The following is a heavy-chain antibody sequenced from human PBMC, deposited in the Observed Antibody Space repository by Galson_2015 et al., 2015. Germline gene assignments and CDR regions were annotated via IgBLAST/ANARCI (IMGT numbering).Heavy chain of an antibody. V-gene: IGHV3-30*18. CDR1: GFTFSSYG. CDR3: AKDIVGATYYYYGMDV. Sequence: SLRLSCAASGFTFSSYGMHWVRQAPGKGLEWVAVISYDGGNKYYADSVKGRFTIFRDNSKNTLYLQMNSLRAEDTAVYYCAKDIVGATYYYYGMDVWGQGTTVTVSS. J-gene: IGHJ6*02. CDR2: ISYDGGNK. D-gene: IGHD1-26*01.